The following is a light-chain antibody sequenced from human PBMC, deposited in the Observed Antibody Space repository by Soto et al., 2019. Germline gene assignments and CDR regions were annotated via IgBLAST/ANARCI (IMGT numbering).Light chain of an antibody. CDR3: QQYNTYFYT. CDR2: DAS. CDR1: QSISNW. Sequence: DIQMTQSPSTLSASVGDRVTISCRASQSISNWLAWYQQKPGKAPKLLVYDASSLEDGAPSRFSGSGSGTEFSLTISSLRPDDFGTYYCQQYNTYFYTFGQGTRLEIK. J-gene: IGKJ2*01. V-gene: IGKV1-5*01.